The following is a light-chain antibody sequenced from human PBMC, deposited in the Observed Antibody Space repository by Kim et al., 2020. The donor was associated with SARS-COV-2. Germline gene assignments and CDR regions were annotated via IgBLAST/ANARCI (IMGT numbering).Light chain of an antibody. Sequence: EIVLTQSPATLSLSPGERATLSCRASQSVSSYLAWYQQKPGQAPRLLIYDASNRATGIPARFSGSGSGTAFTLTISSLEPEDFAVYYCQQRSNWPSITFGQRTRLEIK. J-gene: IGKJ5*01. CDR2: DAS. CDR1: QSVSSY. V-gene: IGKV3-11*01. CDR3: QQRSNWPSIT.